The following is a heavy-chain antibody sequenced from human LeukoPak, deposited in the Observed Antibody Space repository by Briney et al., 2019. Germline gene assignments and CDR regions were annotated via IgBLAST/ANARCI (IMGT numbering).Heavy chain of an antibody. J-gene: IGHJ5*02. CDR3: ARAGLLWFGELLSSNWFDP. CDR1: GYTFTSYG. Sequence: ASVKVSCKASGYTFTSYGISWVRQAPGQGLEWMGWISAYNGNTNYAQKLQSRVTMTTDTSTSTAYMELRSLRSDDTAVYYCARAGLLWFGELLSSNWFDPWGQGTLVTVSS. V-gene: IGHV1-18*01. D-gene: IGHD3-10*01. CDR2: ISAYNGNT.